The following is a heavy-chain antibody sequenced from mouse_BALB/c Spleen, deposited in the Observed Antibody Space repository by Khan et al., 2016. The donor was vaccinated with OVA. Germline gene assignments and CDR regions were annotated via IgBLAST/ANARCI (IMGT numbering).Heavy chain of an antibody. CDR1: GCTFSSFV. V-gene: IGHV5-9-1*01. J-gene: IGHJ3*01. Sequence: EVELVESGGGLVEPGGSLKLSCAASGCTFSSFVMSLVRQTPEKRLEWVATISSAATYTYYPDSIKGRFTISRDNAKNTLYLHMNSLRSDDTAMYYCTNGNYGWFAYWGLGTLVTVS. CDR2: ISSAATYT. CDR3: TNGNYGWFAY. D-gene: IGHD2-1*01.